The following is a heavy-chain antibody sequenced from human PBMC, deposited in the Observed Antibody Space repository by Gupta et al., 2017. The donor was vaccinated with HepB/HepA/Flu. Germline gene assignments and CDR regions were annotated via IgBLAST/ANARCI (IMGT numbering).Heavy chain of an antibody. CDR1: GFTFSSSW. D-gene: IGHD3-22*01. Sequence: EVQLVESGGGLVQPGGSLRLSCAASGFTFSSSWMSWVRQAPGKGLEWVANIKQDGSEKYYVDSVKGRFIISRDNAKNSLYLQMNSLRAEDTAVYYCAKLLYDYDSSGVDYWGQGTLVTVSS. CDR3: AKLLYDYDSSGVDY. J-gene: IGHJ4*02. CDR2: IKQDGSEK. V-gene: IGHV3-7*01.